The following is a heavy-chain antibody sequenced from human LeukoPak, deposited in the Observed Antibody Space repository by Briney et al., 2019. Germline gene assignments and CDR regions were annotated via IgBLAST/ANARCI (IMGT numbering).Heavy chain of an antibody. CDR3: AKDLSSGYYYYYYHMDV. D-gene: IGHD3-22*01. J-gene: IGHJ6*03. Sequence: PGGSLRLSCAASGFSFSTYGMHWVRQAPGKGLEWVAFMRYDTTNKYYADSVKGRFTISRDNSKNTLYLQMNSLRPEDTAVYYCAKDLSSGYYYYYYHMDVWGKGTTVTVSS. CDR2: MRYDTTNK. CDR1: GFSFSTYG. V-gene: IGHV3-30*02.